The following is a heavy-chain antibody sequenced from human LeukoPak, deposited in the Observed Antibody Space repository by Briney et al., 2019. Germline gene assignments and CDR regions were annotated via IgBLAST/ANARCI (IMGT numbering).Heavy chain of an antibody. D-gene: IGHD1-1*01. V-gene: IGHV3-15*07. CDR2: IVSETVGGKT. CDR3: ATSITTPGAFDI. Sequence: GGSLRLSCAASSITFTKAWMNWVRQAPGKGLEWVARIVSETVGGKTDYAASVKGRFTISRDDSKSTLFLQMSSLKIEDTAVYYCATSITTPGAFDIWGQGVLVTVSS. CDR1: SITFTKAW. J-gene: IGHJ4*02.